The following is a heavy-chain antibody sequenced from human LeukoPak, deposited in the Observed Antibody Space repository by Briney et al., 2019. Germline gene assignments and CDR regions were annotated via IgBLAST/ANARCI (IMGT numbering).Heavy chain of an antibody. CDR3: VEAILGMIVP. CDR1: GFTFSDYY. CDR2: ISSSGSTI. J-gene: IGHJ4*02. V-gene: IGHV3-11*01. Sequence: GGSLRLSCAASGFTFSDYYMSWIRQAPGKGLEWVSYISSSGSTIYYADSVKGRFTISRDNAKNSLYLQMNGLRAEDTAIYYCVEAILGMIVPWGQGTLVTVSS. D-gene: IGHD3-3*01.